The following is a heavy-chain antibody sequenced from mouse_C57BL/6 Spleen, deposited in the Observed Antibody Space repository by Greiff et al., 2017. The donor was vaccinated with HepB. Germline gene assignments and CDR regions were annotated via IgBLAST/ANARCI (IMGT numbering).Heavy chain of an antibody. Sequence: VKLMESGPELVKPGASVKLSCKASGYTFTSYDINWVKQRPGQGLEWIGWIYPRDGSTKYNEKFKGKATLTVDTSSSTAYMELHSLTSEDSAVYFCARCNRYRGSSYGWFAYWGQGTLVTVSA. CDR3: ARCNRYRGSSYGWFAY. CDR1: GYTFTSYD. CDR2: IYPRDGST. J-gene: IGHJ3*01. D-gene: IGHD1-1*01. V-gene: IGHV1-85*01.